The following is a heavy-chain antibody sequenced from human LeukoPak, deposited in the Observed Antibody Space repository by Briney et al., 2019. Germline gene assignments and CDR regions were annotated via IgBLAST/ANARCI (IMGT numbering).Heavy chain of an antibody. V-gene: IGHV4-39*07. CDR1: GGSISSSSYY. Sequence: SETLSLTCTVSGGSISSSSYYWGWIRQPPGKGLEWIGSIYYSGSTYYNPSLKSRVTISVDTSKNQFSLKLSSVTAADTAVYYCARDMRLSSWYALRAFDIWGQGTMVTVSS. D-gene: IGHD6-13*01. CDR3: ARDMRLSSWYALRAFDI. CDR2: IYYSGST. J-gene: IGHJ3*02.